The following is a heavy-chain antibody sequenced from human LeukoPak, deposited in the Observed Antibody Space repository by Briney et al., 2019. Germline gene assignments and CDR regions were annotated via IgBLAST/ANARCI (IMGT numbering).Heavy chain of an antibody. J-gene: IGHJ4*02. V-gene: IGHV4-34*01. CDR1: GGSFSGYY. CDR2: INHSGST. CDR3: ARGLGIQLWTTISDYFDY. Sequence: SETLSLTCAVYGGSFSGYYWSWIRQPPGKGLEWIGDINHSGSTNYNPSLKRLLTISVDTSKNQFSLKLSSVTAADTAVYYCARGLGIQLWTTISDYFDYWGQGTLVTVSS. D-gene: IGHD5-18*01.